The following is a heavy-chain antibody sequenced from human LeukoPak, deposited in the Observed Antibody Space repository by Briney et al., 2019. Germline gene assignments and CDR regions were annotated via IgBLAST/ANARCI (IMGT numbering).Heavy chain of an antibody. Sequence: GGSLRLSCAASGFTFSNYAMSWVRQAPGKGLEWVSIIGYRGGSIYYAYSVQGRFTISRDNSKNTLSLQMNGLRPEDTAVYYCARHPPGYSYGEPFDYWGRGTLVTVSS. D-gene: IGHD5-18*01. J-gene: IGHJ4*02. CDR3: ARHPPGYSYGEPFDY. V-gene: IGHV3-23*01. CDR1: GFTFSNYA. CDR2: IGYRGGSI.